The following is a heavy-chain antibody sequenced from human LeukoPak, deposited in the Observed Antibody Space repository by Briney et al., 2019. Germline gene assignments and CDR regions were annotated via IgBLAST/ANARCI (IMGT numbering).Heavy chain of an antibody. CDR1: GGTFSSYA. Sequence: GASVKVSCKASGGTFSSYAISWVRQAPGQGLEWMGGIIPIFGTANYAQKFQGRVTITADESTSTAYMELSSLRSEDTAVYYCASPDSSGYYYPLLSLGLDYWGQGTLVTVSS. D-gene: IGHD3-22*01. V-gene: IGHV1-69*13. CDR2: IIPIFGTA. CDR3: ASPDSSGYYYPLLSLGLDY. J-gene: IGHJ4*02.